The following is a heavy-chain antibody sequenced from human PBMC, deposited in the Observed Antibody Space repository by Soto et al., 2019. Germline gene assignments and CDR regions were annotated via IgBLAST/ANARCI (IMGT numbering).Heavy chain of an antibody. Sequence: QLQLQESGPGLVKPSETLSLTCTVSGGSISSSSYYWGWIRQPPGKGMEWIGSIYYSGSSYYNPSLKSRVTISVDTSMNQSSLRLSAVTAADTAVYYCARCLLAYRSGGSCPNWFDPWGQGTLVTVSS. CDR3: ARCLLAYRSGGSCPNWFDP. CDR1: GGSISSSSYY. D-gene: IGHD2-15*01. CDR2: IYYSGSS. V-gene: IGHV4-39*01. J-gene: IGHJ5*02.